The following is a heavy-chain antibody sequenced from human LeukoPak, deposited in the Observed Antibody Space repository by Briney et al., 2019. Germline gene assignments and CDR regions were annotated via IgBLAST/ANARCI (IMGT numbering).Heavy chain of an antibody. CDR3: ARGSGLYKYGSGGMDV. CDR2: IYHSGST. Sequence: PSETLSLTCAVSGYSISSGYYWGWIRQPPGKGLEWIGSIYHSGSTYYNPSLKSRVTISVDTSKNQFSLKLSSVTAADTAVYYCARGSGLYKYGSGGMDVWGKGTTVTVSS. CDR1: GYSISSGYY. J-gene: IGHJ6*04. V-gene: IGHV4-38-2*01. D-gene: IGHD3-10*01.